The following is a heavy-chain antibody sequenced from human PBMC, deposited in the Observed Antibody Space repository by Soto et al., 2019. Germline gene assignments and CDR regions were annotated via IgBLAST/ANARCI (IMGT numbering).Heavy chain of an antibody. CDR1: GGTFSTSA. CDR2: IMPVFPTP. Sequence: QVQLVQSGAEVKKPGSSVKVSCKASGGTFSTSAISWVRQAPGQGLEWVGGIMPVFPTPDYAQNFQGRVTITADESTTTAYRERISRRADDTAVYYWARDKDRLQLGGNYYYILDVWGQGTAITVSS. D-gene: IGHD1-1*01. CDR3: ARDKDRLQLGGNYYYILDV. J-gene: IGHJ6*02. V-gene: IGHV1-69*12.